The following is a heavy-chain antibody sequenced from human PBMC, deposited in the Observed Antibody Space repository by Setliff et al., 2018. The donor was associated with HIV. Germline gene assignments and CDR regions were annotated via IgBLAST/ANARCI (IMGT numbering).Heavy chain of an antibody. D-gene: IGHD3-10*01. V-gene: IGHV1-69*13. CDR3: ARVGGSGSGCYLSDY. CDR1: GGTFSSYA. CDR2: IIPIFGTA. J-gene: IGHJ4*02. Sequence: SVKVSCKASGGTFSSYAISWVRQALGQGLEWMGGIIPIFGTANYAQKFQGRVTITADESTSTAYMELSSLRSEDTAVYFCARVGGSGSGCYLSDYWGLGTLVTVSS.